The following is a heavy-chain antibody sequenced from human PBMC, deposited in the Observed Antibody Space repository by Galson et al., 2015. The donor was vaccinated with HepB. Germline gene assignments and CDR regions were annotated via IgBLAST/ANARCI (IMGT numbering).Heavy chain of an antibody. J-gene: IGHJ4*02. CDR3: AKRGEVVWSGYAY. CDR2: ISGSGGST. D-gene: IGHD3-3*01. CDR1: GFTFSRYA. V-gene: IGHV3-23*01. Sequence: SLRLSCAASGFTFSRYAMSWVRQAPGKGLEWVSAISGSGGSTYYADSVKGRFTISRDNSKNTLYLQMNSLRAEDMAVYYCAKRGEVVWSGYAYWGQGTLVTVSS.